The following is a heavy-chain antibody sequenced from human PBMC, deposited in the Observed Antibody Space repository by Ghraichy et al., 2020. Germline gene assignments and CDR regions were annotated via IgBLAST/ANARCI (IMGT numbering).Heavy chain of an antibody. D-gene: IGHD3-22*01. V-gene: IGHV1-18*01. CDR2: ISGYNGNT. J-gene: IGHJ3*02. CDR1: GYTLSSYG. CDR3: ARDIKYDSSGYYGWNAFDI. Sequence: VKVSCTASGYTLSSYGISWVRQAPGQGLEWMGWISGYNGNTNYVQKLQGRVTMTTDTSTSTAYMELRSLRSDDTAVYYCARDIKYDSSGYYGWNAFDIWGQGTMVTVSS.